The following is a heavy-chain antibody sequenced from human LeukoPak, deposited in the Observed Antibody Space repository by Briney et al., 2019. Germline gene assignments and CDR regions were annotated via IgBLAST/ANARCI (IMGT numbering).Heavy chain of an antibody. Sequence: PSETLSLTCTVSGGSISSSSYYWGWIRQPPGKGLEWIGSIYYSGSTYYNPSLKSRVTISVDTSKNQFSLKLSSVTAADTAVYYCARDMRYCSGGSCRRYDAFDIWGQGTMVTVSS. CDR3: ARDMRYCSGGSCRRYDAFDI. CDR2: IYYSGST. V-gene: IGHV4-39*07. D-gene: IGHD2-15*01. J-gene: IGHJ3*02. CDR1: GGSISSSSYY.